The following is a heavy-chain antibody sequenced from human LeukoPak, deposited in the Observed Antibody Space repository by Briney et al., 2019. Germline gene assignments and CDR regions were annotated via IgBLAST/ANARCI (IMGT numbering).Heavy chain of an antibody. CDR3: AIWEGGSYYDFDY. D-gene: IGHD1-26*01. Sequence: SETLSLTCAVYGGSFSGYYWSWIRQPPGKGLEWIGEINHSGSTNYNPSLKSRVTISVDTSKNQFSLKLSSVTAADTAVYYSAIWEGGSYYDFDYWGQGTLVTVSS. J-gene: IGHJ4*02. CDR1: GGSFSGYY. CDR2: INHSGST. V-gene: IGHV4-34*01.